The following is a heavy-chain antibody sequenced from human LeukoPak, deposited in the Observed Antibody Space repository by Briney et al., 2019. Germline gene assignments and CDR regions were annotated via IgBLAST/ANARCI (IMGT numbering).Heavy chain of an antibody. J-gene: IGHJ4*02. D-gene: IGHD6-19*01. V-gene: IGHV4-59*08. Sequence: PSETLSLACTVSGGSISSYYWSWIRQPPGKGLEWIGYIYYSGSTNYNPSLKSRVTISVDMSKNQFSLKLSSVTAADTAVYYCARHEKQWPPLYWGQGTLVTVSS. CDR1: GGSISSYY. CDR3: ARHEKQWPPLY. CDR2: IYYSGST.